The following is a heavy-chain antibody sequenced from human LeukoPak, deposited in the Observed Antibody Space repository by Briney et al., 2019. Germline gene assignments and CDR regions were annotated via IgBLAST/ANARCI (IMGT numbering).Heavy chain of an antibody. Sequence: TPSETLSLTCAAYGGSFSGYYWSWIRQRPGKGLEWIGEINHSGSTNYNPSLKSRVTISVDTSKNQFSLKLSSVTAADTAVYYCARVEGGGDGYNYFDYWGQGTLVTVSS. J-gene: IGHJ4*02. CDR1: GGSFSGYY. CDR3: ARVEGGGDGYNYFDY. V-gene: IGHV4-34*01. CDR2: INHSGST. D-gene: IGHD5-24*01.